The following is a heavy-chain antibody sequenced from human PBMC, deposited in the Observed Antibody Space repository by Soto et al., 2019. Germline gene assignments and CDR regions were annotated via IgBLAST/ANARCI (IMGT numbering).Heavy chain of an antibody. CDR1: GGTFSSYT. CDR2: IIPILGIA. D-gene: IGHD2-15*01. CDR3: ARDLPDYCSGGSCYRKPDAFDI. J-gene: IGHJ3*02. V-gene: IGHV1-69*08. Sequence: QVQLVQSGAEVKKPGSSVKVSCKASGGTFSSYTISWVRQAPGQGLEWMGRIIPILGIANYAQKFQGRVTITADKSTSTAYMELSSLRSEDTAVYYCARDLPDYCSGGSCYRKPDAFDIWGQGTMVTVSS.